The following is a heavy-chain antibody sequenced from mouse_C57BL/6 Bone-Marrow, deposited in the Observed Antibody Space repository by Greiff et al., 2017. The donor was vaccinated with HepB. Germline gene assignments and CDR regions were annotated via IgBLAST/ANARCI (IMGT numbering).Heavy chain of an antibody. Sequence: VQLQQSGAELVRPGASVKLSCKASGYTFTSYDISWVKQRPGQGLEWIGEINPRSGSTYYNEKFKGKATLTADKSSSTAYMELRSLTSEDSAVYFCARSRRHGCSSLDYGGRGTVITVSA. CDR1: GYTFTSYD. CDR2: INPRSGST. J-gene: IGHJ3*01. CDR3: ARSRRHGCSSLDY. D-gene: IGHD1-1*01. V-gene: IGHV1-81*01.